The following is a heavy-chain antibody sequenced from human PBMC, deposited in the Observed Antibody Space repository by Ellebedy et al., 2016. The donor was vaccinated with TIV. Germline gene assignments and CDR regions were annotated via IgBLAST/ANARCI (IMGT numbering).Heavy chain of an antibody. J-gene: IGHJ4*02. CDR3: TRDLTNIVSGDY. V-gene: IGHV1-2*02. Sequence: AASVKVSCKTSGYTFTDYYIHWVQQAPGQGLEWMAWINPNSGDTDYAQKFQGRVTVTRDTSTSTAFLELSRLRSDDTAVYYCTRDLTNIVSGDYWGQGTLVTVSS. CDR2: INPNSGDT. CDR1: GYTFTDYY. D-gene: IGHD5/OR15-5a*01.